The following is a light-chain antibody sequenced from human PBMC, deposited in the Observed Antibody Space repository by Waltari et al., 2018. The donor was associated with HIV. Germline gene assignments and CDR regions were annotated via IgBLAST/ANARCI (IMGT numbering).Light chain of an antibody. CDR1: NLGSKS. V-gene: IGLV3-21*04. CDR2: YDS. J-gene: IGLJ2*01. CDR3: QVWDSSSDHVV. Sequence: SYVLPQPPPVSVAPGKTARITRGGNNLGSKSVHWYQQKPGQAPVLVISYDSDRPSGIPERFSGSNSGNTATLTISRVEAGDEAEYYCQVWDSSSDHVVFGGGTKLTVL.